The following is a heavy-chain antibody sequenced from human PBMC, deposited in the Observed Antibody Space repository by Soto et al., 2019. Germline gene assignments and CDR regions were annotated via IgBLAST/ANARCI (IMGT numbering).Heavy chain of an antibody. CDR3: ARSPRSSPYFDY. D-gene: IGHD6-13*01. V-gene: IGHV5-51*01. CDR2: IYPGDSET. CDR1: GYTFSNFW. J-gene: IGHJ4*02. Sequence: GESLKISCQCSGYTFSNFWIAWVRQLPGKGLEYMGIIYPGDSETRYSPSFHGKVTISADRSIGTAYLQWSSLEASDSAFYFCARSPRSSPYFDYWGQGALVTVSS.